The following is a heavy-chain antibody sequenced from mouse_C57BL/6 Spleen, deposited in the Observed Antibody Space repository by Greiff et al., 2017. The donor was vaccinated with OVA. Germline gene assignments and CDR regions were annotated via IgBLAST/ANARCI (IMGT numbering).Heavy chain of an antibody. CDR3: ARRRGKGGYWYFDV. CDR2: IYPSDSET. D-gene: IGHD1-3*01. J-gene: IGHJ1*03. CDR1: GYTFTSYW. V-gene: IGHV1-61*01. Sequence: VQLQQPGAELVRPGSSVKLSCKASGYTFTSYWMDWVKQRPGQGLEWIGNIYPSDSETHYNQKFKDKATLTVDKSSSTAYMQLSSLTSEDSAVYYCARRRGKGGYWYFDVWGTGTTVTVSS.